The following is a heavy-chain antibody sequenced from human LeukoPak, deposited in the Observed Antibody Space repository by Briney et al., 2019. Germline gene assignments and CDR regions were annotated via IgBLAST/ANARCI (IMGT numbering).Heavy chain of an antibody. D-gene: IGHD3-10*01. CDR1: GFTFDDYT. CDR2: ITWDGGST. J-gene: IGHJ4*02. CDR3: AKGKNTGSYLSHVDY. Sequence: GGSLRLSCAGSGFTFDDYTMHWVRQAPGKGLEWVSLITWDGGSTYCADSVKGRFTISRDNSKNSLYLQMNSLRTEDTALYYCAKGKNTGSYLSHVDYWGQGTLVTVSS. V-gene: IGHV3-43*01.